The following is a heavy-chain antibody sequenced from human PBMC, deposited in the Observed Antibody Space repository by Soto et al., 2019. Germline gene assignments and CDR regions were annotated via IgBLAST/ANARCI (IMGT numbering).Heavy chain of an antibody. D-gene: IGHD2-15*01. J-gene: IGHJ6*02. CDR2: IKSKTDGGTT. Sequence: EVQLVESGGGLVKPGGSLRLSCAASGFTFSNAWMNWVRQAPGKGLEWVGRIKSKTDGGTTDYAAPVKGRFTISRDDSKHTLYLQMNSLKTEDTAVYYCTTDWGYCSGGSCYSPYYYGMDVWGQGTTVTVSS. V-gene: IGHV3-15*07. CDR1: GFTFSNAW. CDR3: TTDWGYCSGGSCYSPYYYGMDV.